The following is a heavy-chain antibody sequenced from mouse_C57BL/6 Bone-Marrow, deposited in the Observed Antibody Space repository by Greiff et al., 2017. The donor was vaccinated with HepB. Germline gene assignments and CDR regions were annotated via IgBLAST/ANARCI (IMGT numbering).Heavy chain of an antibody. CDR2: IYWDDDK. CDR1: GFSLSTSGMG. J-gene: IGHJ4*01. D-gene: IGHD2-5*01. CDR3: ARRAGYYSNLYAMDY. V-gene: IGHV8-12*01. Sequence: QVQLQQSGPGILQSSQTLSLTCSFSGFSLSTSGMGVSWIRQPSGKGLEWLAHIYWDDDKRYNPSLKSRLTISKDTSRNQVFLKITSVDTADTATYYCARRAGYYSNLYAMDYWGQGTSVTVSS.